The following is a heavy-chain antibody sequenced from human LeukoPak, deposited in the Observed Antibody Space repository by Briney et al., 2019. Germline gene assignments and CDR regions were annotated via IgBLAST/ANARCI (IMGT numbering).Heavy chain of an antibody. Sequence: HPGGSLRLSCAASGFTVSSNYMSWVRQAPGKGLEWVSVIYSGGSTYYADSVKGRFTISRDNSKNTLYLQMNSLRAEDTAVYYCARDRSGYLQNWGQGTLVTVSS. J-gene: IGHJ1*01. CDR2: IYSGGST. CDR1: GFTVSSNY. CDR3: ARDRSGYLQN. V-gene: IGHV3-66*01. D-gene: IGHD3-3*01.